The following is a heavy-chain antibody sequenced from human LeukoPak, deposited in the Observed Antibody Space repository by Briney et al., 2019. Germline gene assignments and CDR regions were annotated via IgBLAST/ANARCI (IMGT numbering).Heavy chain of an antibody. J-gene: IGHJ6*03. V-gene: IGHV4-4*07. Sequence: PSETLSLTCTVSGGSISDYYWSWIRQPAGKGLEWIGRLYTSGSTDYNPSLQSRVTMSVDTSKNQFSLELNSVTAADTAVYYCARTSTLGGYYFCYMDVWGKGTTVSVSS. CDR3: ARTSTLGGYYFCYMDV. CDR1: GGSISDYY. CDR2: LYTSGST.